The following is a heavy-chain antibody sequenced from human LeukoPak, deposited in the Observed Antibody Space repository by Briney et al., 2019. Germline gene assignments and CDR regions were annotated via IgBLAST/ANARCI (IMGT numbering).Heavy chain of an antibody. J-gene: IGHJ4*02. V-gene: IGHV1-69*02. D-gene: IGHD7-27*01. Sequence: SVKVSCKASGGTFSSYTISWVRQAPGQGLEWMGRIIPILGIANYAQKFQGRVTITADKSTSTANMELSSLRSEDTAVYYRARGGQEANWGSTRYWGQGTLVTVSS. CDR1: GGTFSSYT. CDR2: IIPILGIA. CDR3: ARGGQEANWGSTRY.